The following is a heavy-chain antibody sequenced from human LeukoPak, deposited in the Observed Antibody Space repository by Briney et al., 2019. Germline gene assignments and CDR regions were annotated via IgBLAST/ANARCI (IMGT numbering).Heavy chain of an antibody. CDR3: ARAYYYDSSGYYWYFDY. CDR2: IYHSGST. CDR1: GYSISSGYY. Sequence: PSETLSLTCTVSGYSISSGYYWGWIRQPPGKGLEWIGTIYHSGSTYYNPSLKSRVTISVDTSKNQFSLKLSSVTAADTAVYYCARAYYYDSSGYYWYFDYWGQGTLVTVSS. D-gene: IGHD3-22*01. V-gene: IGHV4-38-2*02. J-gene: IGHJ4*02.